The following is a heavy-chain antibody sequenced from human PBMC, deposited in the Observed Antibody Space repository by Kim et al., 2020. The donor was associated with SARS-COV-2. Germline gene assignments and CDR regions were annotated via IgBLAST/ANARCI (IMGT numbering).Heavy chain of an antibody. CDR2: IYYSGST. CDR3: ARIVDIAAAGTRVDAFDI. J-gene: IGHJ3*02. V-gene: IGHV4-39*01. D-gene: IGHD6-13*01. CDR1: GGSISSSSYY. Sequence: SETLSLTCTVSGGSISSSSYYWGWIRQPPGKGLEWIGSIYYSGSTYYNPSLKSRVTISVDTSKNQFSLKLSSVTAADTAVYYCARIVDIAAAGTRVDAFDIWGQGTMVTVSS.